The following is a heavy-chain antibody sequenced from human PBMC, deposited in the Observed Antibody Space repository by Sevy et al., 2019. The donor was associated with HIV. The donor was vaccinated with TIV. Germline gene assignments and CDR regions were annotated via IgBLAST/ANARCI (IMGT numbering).Heavy chain of an antibody. CDR2: LSFGCGEI. CDR1: GFTFSKYS. Sequence: GGSLRLSCASSGFTFSKYSMSWVRQPPGKGLEWVSTLSFGCGEINHADSVKGRFTISRDNSKNSLYLQMNNLRAEDTAVYYCAREGCTKPHDYWGQGTLVTVSS. J-gene: IGHJ4*02. V-gene: IGHV3-23*01. D-gene: IGHD2-8*01. CDR3: AREGCTKPHDY.